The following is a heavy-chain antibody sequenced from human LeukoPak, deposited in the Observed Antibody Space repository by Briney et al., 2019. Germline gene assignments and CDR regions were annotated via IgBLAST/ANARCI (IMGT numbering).Heavy chain of an antibody. D-gene: IGHD4-23*01. CDR3: ARYYGGNFGYYFDS. CDR2: IYYSGST. Sequence: SETLSLTCTVSGGSISSGDYYWSWIRQPPGKGLEWIGYIYYSGSTYYNPSLKSRVTIPVDTSKNQFSLKLSSVTAADTAVYYCARYYGGNFGYYFDSWGQGALVTVSS. CDR1: GGSISSGDYY. V-gene: IGHV4-30-4*01. J-gene: IGHJ4*02.